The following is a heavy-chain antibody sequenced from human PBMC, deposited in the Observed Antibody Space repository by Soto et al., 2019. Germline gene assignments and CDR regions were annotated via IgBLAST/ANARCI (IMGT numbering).Heavy chain of an antibody. Sequence: ASVKVSCKASGYTFTSYDINWVRQATGQGLEWMGWMNPNSGNTGYAQKFQGRVTMTRNTSISTAYMELSSLRSEDTAVYYCARGNTMVRGVIGQYNCFDPWGQGTLVTVSS. CDR2: MNPNSGNT. D-gene: IGHD3-10*01. CDR1: GYTFTSYD. J-gene: IGHJ5*02. V-gene: IGHV1-8*01. CDR3: ARGNTMVRGVIGQYNCFDP.